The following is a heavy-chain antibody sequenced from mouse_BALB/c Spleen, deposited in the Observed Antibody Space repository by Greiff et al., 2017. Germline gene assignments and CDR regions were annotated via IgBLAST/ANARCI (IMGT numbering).Heavy chain of an antibody. CDR1: GFTFSSYA. CDR2: ISSGGST. J-gene: IGHJ1*01. Sequence: DVHLVESGGGLVKPGGSLKLSCAASGFTFSSYAMSWVRQTPEKRLEWVASISSGGSTYYPDSVKGRFTISRDNARNILYLQMSSLRSEDTAMYYCARRGDDPYWYFDVWGAGTTVTVSS. D-gene: IGHD2-3*01. V-gene: IGHV5-6-5*01. CDR3: ARRGDDPYWYFDV.